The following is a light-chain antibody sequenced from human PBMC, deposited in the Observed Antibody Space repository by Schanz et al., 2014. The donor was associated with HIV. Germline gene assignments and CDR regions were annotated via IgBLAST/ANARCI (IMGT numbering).Light chain of an antibody. CDR1: QTIGRL. V-gene: IGKV1-5*03. Sequence: IQMTQSPSTVSASVGDRVTITCRASQTIGRLLAWYQQRPGGAPKLLIYQTSTLETGVPSRFSGSGSGTEFALTISSLQPDDFASYYCQQYTSYPYTFGQGTKLEIK. J-gene: IGKJ2*01. CDR3: QQYTSYPYT. CDR2: QTS.